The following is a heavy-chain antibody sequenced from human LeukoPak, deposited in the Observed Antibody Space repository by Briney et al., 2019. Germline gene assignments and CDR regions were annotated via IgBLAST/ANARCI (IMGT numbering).Heavy chain of an antibody. CDR3: ATAEEQQLEGFDP. D-gene: IGHD6-13*01. CDR1: GGSISSGGYY. J-gene: IGHJ5*02. V-gene: IGHV4-31*03. CDR2: IYYSGST. Sequence: SQTLSLTCTVSGGSISSGGYYWSWIRQHPGKGLEWIGYIYYSGSTYYNPSLKSRVTISVDTSKNQFSLKLSSVTAADTAVYYCATAEEQQLEGFDPWGQGTLVTVSS.